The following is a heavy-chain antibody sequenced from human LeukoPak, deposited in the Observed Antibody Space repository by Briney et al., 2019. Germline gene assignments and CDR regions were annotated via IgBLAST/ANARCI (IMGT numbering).Heavy chain of an antibody. CDR2: FDLVDGGT. V-gene: IGHV1-24*01. CDR1: GYTLTELS. J-gene: IGHJ4*02. CDR3: AEGRAYSLFDY. Sequence: ASVTLSCKVSGYTLTELSMHWVRHAPGKGLEWMGGFDLVDGGTIYAQKFQGRVTMTVDTSTDTSYMDLSSLKSDGTAVYFCAEGRAYSLFDYWGQGTLVTVSS. D-gene: IGHD5-18*01.